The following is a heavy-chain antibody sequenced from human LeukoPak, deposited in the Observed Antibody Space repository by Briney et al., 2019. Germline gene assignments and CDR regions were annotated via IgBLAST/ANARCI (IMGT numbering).Heavy chain of an antibody. CDR2: IIPIFGTA. V-gene: IGHV1-69*05. J-gene: IGHJ6*02. CDR3: ARDLAEGYGMDV. CDR1: GGTFSSYA. Sequence: SVKVSCKASGGTFSSYAISWVRQAPGQGLEWMGGIIPIFGTANYAQKLQGRVTMTTDTSTSTAYMELRSLRSDDTAVYYCARDLAEGYGMDVWGQGTTVTVSS.